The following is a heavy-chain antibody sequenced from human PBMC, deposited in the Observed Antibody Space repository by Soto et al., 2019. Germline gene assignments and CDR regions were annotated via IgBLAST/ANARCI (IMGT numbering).Heavy chain of an antibody. Sequence: PGGSLRLSCAASGFTFDDYAMHWVRQAPGKGLEWVSGISWNSGSIGYADSVKGRFTISRDNAKNSLYLQMNSLRAEDTALYYCAKDGGRYYYGSGSNAFDIWGQGTMVTVSS. CDR3: AKDGGRYYYGSGSNAFDI. V-gene: IGHV3-9*01. CDR1: GFTFDDYA. CDR2: ISWNSGSI. D-gene: IGHD3-10*01. J-gene: IGHJ3*02.